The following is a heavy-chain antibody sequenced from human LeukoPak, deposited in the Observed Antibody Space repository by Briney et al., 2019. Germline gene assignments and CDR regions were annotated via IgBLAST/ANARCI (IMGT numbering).Heavy chain of an antibody. CDR2: IKQDGSEK. V-gene: IGHV3-7*03. CDR1: GFIFKDYW. Sequence: GGSLRLSCAASGFIFKDYWMIWVRQAPGEGLEWVANIKQDGSEKYYVDSVKGRFTISRDNAKNSLYLQVNTLRAEDTAMYYCAKDAQPRSRWFDPWGQGTLVTVSS. D-gene: IGHD3-16*01. CDR3: AKDAQPRSRWFDP. J-gene: IGHJ5*02.